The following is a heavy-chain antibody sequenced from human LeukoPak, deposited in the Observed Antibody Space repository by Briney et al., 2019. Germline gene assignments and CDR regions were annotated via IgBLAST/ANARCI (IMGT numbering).Heavy chain of an antibody. CDR1: GGSFSGYY. CDR3: ARGTMTTVTYYFDY. Sequence: TSETLSLTCAVYGGSFSGYYWSWIRQPPGKGLEWIGEINHSGSTSYNPSLKSRVTISVDTSKNQFSLKLSSVTAADTAVYYCARGTMTTVTYYFDYWGQGTLVTVSS. D-gene: IGHD4-17*01. CDR2: INHSGST. V-gene: IGHV4-34*01. J-gene: IGHJ4*02.